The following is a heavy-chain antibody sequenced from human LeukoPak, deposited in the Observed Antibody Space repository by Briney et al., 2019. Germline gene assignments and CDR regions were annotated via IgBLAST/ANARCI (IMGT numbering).Heavy chain of an antibody. V-gene: IGHV1-18*01. Sequence: ASVKVSCKASGYTFTSYGISWVRQAPGQGLEWMGWISTYNGNTNYEQKLQGRVTMTTDTSTSTAYMELRSLRSDDTAVYYCAKITMVRGVTYHFDYWGQGTLVTVSS. J-gene: IGHJ4*02. CDR3: AKITMVRGVTYHFDY. D-gene: IGHD3-10*01. CDR1: GYTFTSYG. CDR2: ISTYNGNT.